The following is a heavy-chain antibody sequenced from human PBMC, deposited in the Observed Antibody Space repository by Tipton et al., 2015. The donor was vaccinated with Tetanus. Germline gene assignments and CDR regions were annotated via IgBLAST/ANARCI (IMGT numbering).Heavy chain of an antibody. CDR2: ISYRGET. CDR1: GASISTLNYY. D-gene: IGHD3-22*01. V-gene: IGHV4-39*01. J-gene: IGHJ4*02. Sequence: GASISTLNYYWAWIRQPPGRGLEWIGAISYRGETHFNPSLGSRVSMSVDTSKNQFSVDLSSVTAADTAVYFCARHYDTSGYYFVWGQGILVTVSS. CDR3: ARHYDTSGYYFV.